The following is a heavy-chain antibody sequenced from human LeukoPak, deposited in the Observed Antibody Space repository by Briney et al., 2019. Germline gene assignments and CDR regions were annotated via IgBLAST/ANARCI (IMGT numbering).Heavy chain of an antibody. J-gene: IGHJ4*02. Sequence: GASVKVSCKASGGTFSSYAISWVRQAPGQGLEWMGGIIPIFGTANYAQKFQGRVTITADESTSTAHMELSSLRSEDTAVYYCARANTNTFSGYDSPPYFDYWGQGTLVTVSS. D-gene: IGHD5-12*01. CDR1: GGTFSSYA. V-gene: IGHV1-69*01. CDR3: ARANTNTFSGYDSPPYFDY. CDR2: IIPIFGTA.